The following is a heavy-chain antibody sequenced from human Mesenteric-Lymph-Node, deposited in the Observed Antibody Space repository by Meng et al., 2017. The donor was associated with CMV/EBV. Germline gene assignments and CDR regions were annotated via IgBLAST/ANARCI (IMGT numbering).Heavy chain of an antibody. V-gene: IGHV3-33*01. CDR3: ARDHPSTRYYFDY. J-gene: IGHJ4*02. Sequence: CESFGFTFSSYGMHCVRQAPGKGLEWVAVIWYDGSNKYYADSVQGRFTISRDNSKNTLYLQMNSLRAEDTAVYYCARDHPSTRYYFDYWGQGTLVTVSS. CDR2: IWYDGSNK. CDR1: GFTFSSYG. D-gene: IGHD2-2*01.